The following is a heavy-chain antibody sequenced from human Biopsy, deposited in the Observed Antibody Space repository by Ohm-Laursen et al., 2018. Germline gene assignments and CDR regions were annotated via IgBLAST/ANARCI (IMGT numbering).Heavy chain of an antibody. CDR1: GDSVTKYY. Sequence: SGDLSLTCTVSGDSVTKYYWSWIRQPPGKGLEWIGHIYYSVMTNYNPSLQSRVSISVDTSRNQVSLTLSSVTAADTAVYYCARDSGILNYGNFKYYHYYGMDVWGQGTKVTVSS. CDR3: ARDSGILNYGNFKYYHYYGMDV. V-gene: IGHV4-59*02. D-gene: IGHD4-11*01. CDR2: IYYSVMT. J-gene: IGHJ6*02.